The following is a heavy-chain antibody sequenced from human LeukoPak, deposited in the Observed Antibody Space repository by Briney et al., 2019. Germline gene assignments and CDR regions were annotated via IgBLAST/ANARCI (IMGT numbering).Heavy chain of an antibody. CDR2: TNGDGSTT. CDR1: GFTFSAYW. Sequence: PGGSLRLSCAASGFTFSAYWMHWVRQVPGKGLLWVSRTNGDGSTTNYAESVKGRFVISRDNAKNTVYLQMNSLRAEDTAVYYCARDLELTYYDSSGHDYWGQGTLVTVSS. D-gene: IGHD3-22*01. V-gene: IGHV3-74*01. J-gene: IGHJ4*02. CDR3: ARDLELTYYDSSGHDY.